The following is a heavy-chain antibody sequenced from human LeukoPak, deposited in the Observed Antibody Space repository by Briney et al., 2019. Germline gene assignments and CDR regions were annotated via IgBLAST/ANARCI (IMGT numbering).Heavy chain of an antibody. CDR3: VRQGGWGGAASLIEF. CDR2: MFYRGST. CDR1: GFTFSNYA. J-gene: IGHJ4*02. D-gene: IGHD2-15*01. V-gene: IGHV4-30-2*03. Sequence: LRLSCAASGFTFSNYAMSWLRQAPGKGLEWIASMFYRGSTYYNASLRSRVTLSVDTSMNQFSLKLSSVTASDTATFYCVRQGGWGGAASLIEFWGQGILVTVSS.